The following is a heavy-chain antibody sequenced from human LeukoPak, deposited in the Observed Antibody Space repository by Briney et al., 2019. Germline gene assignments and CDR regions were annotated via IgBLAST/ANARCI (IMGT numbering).Heavy chain of an antibody. CDR1: GYSFSSYW. CDR3: ARLKDDGSDNWFDP. CDR2: IYPGDSDT. J-gene: IGHJ5*02. V-gene: IGHV5-51*01. Sequence: GESLKISCKGSGYSFSSYWIAWVRQMPGKGLEWMGIIYPGDSDTRHSPSFQGQVTISADKSISTAYLQWSSLKAPDTAIYYCARLKDDGSDNWFDPWGQGTLVTVSS. D-gene: IGHD4-17*01.